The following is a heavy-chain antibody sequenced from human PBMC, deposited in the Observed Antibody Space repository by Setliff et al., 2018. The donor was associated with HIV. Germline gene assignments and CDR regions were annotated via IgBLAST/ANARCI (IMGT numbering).Heavy chain of an antibody. CDR1: GVSFSGYS. Sequence: SETLSLTCAVYGVSFSGYSWSWIRQPPGKGLEWIGEIFHNGTINCNPSLKSRVALSIDTFKSQMSLNMTSLTTADTAIYYCGRGPHIVGAPWAVIDYWAQGKPVTVSS. V-gene: IGHV4-34*01. D-gene: IGHD1-26*01. J-gene: IGHJ4*02. CDR2: IFHNGTI. CDR3: GRGPHIVGAPWAVIDY.